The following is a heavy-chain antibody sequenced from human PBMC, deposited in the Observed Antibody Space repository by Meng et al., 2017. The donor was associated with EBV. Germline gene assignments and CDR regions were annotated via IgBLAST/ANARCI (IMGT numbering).Heavy chain of an antibody. CDR3: ARDGRLYDTPSPFDY. V-gene: IGHV1-18*01. Sequence: GQLVRSGAEVKKPGASVKVSCKAAGYTFTSYGISWVRQAPGQGLEWMGWISAYNGNTNYAQKLQGRVTMTTDTSTSTAYMELRSLRSDDTAVYYCARDGRLYDTPSPFDYWGQGTLVTVSS. D-gene: IGHD3-22*01. CDR1: GYTFTSYG. CDR2: ISAYNGNT. J-gene: IGHJ4*02.